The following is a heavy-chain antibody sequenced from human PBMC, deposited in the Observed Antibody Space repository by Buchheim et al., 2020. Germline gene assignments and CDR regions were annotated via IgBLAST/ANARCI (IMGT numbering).Heavy chain of an antibody. Sequence: EVQLVESGGGLVQPGGSLRLSCAASGFTFNNYWMSWVRQAPGKGLEWVANIKHDGSEKYQVDSVKGRFTISRDNAKNSLFLQMNSLRAEDTAVYYCAKDLSFWWLRLESPVDYWGQGTL. D-gene: IGHD5-12*01. CDR3: AKDLSFWWLRLESPVDY. J-gene: IGHJ4*02. CDR1: GFTFNNYW. CDR2: IKHDGSEK. V-gene: IGHV3-7*03.